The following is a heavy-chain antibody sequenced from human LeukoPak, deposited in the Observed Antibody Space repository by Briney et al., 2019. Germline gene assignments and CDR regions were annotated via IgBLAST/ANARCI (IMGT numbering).Heavy chain of an antibody. CDR2: LTAGSDYV. D-gene: IGHD1-26*01. V-gene: IGHV3-21*01. CDR3: ARLSRSSYGKYYFDS. Sequence: GGSLRLSCAASGFTFSSYAMEWVRQAPGKGLEWLSSLTAGSDYVYYADSVKGRFTISRDNAKSSLYLQMNSLRAEDTAVYYCARLSRSSYGKYYFDSWGQGTLVTVSS. CDR1: GFTFSSYA. J-gene: IGHJ4*02.